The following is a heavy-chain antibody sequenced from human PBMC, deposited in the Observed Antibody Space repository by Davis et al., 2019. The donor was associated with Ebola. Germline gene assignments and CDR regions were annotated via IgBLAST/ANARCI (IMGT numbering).Heavy chain of an antibody. J-gene: IGHJ2*01. CDR1: GFTFSTYW. V-gene: IGHV3-7*01. Sequence: GGSLRLSCAASGFTFSTYWMRWDRQAPGKVLEWVANIKQDGSEKYYVDSVKGRFTISRDNAKTSLYLQMNSLRAEDTAVYYCARRRWLQSYWYFDLWGRGTLVTVSS. CDR2: IKQDGSEK. D-gene: IGHD5-24*01. CDR3: ARRRWLQSYWYFDL.